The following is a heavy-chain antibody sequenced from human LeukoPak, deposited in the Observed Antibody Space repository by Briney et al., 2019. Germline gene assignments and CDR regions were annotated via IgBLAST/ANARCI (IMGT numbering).Heavy chain of an antibody. CDR2: INHSGST. D-gene: IGHD1-26*01. V-gene: IGHV4-34*01. J-gene: IGHJ6*03. CDR3: ARAGSGSYYYVTALRYYYYYMDV. CDR1: GGSFSGYY. Sequence: SETLSLTCAVYGGSFSGYYWSWIRQPPGKGLEWIGEINHSGSTNYNPSLKSRVTISVDTSKDQFSLKLSSVTAADTAVYYCARAGSGSYYYVTALRYYYYYMDVWGKGTTVTVSS.